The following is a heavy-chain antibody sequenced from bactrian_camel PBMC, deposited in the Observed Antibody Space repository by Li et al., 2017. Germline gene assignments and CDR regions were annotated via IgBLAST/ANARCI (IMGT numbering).Heavy chain of an antibody. V-gene: IGHV3-2*01. D-gene: IGHD6*01. CDR2: IDSGGRNT. J-gene: IGHJ6*01. Sequence: HVQLVESGGGLVQPGGSLRLSCAASGFTFSTYFMSWVRQSPDKGLEWVSGIDSGGRNTYYADSVKGRFTISRDNAENTVYLQMNSLKSGDTALYYCATDDDSVVAGADFGYWGQGTQVTVS. CDR1: GFTFSTYF. CDR3: ATDDDSVVAGADFGY.